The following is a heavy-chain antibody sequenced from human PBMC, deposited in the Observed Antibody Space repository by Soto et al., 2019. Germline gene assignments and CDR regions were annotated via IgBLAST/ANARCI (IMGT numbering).Heavy chain of an antibody. J-gene: IGHJ4*02. CDR2: IYHSGST. V-gene: IGHV4-38-2*01. CDR1: GYSISSGYY. CDR3: ASTYYYGSGAIDY. Sequence: SETLSLTCAVSGYSISSGYYWGWIRQPPGKGLEWIGSIYHSGSTYYNPSLKSRVTISVDTSKNQFSLKLSSVTAADTAVYYCASTYYYGSGAIDYWGQGTLVTVSS. D-gene: IGHD3-10*01.